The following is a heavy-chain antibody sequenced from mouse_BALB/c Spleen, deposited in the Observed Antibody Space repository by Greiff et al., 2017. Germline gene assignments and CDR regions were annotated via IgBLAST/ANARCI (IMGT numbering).Heavy chain of an antibody. CDR1: GYTFTSYW. D-gene: IGHD1-1*01. CDR2: INPSTGYT. CDR3: ARENYYGSSYADY. J-gene: IGHJ2*01. Sequence: VQLQQSGAELAKPGASVKMSCKASGYTFTSYWMHWVKQRPGQGLEWIGYINPSTGYTEYNQKFKDKATLTADKSSSTAYMQLSSLTSEDSAVYYCARENYYGSSYADYWGQGTTLTVSS. V-gene: IGHV1-7*01.